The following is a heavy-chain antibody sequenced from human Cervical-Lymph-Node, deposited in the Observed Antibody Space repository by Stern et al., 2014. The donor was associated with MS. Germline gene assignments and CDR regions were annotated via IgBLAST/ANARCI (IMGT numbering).Heavy chain of an antibody. V-gene: IGHV1-18*01. CDR3: ARGLLGSENAFDI. CDR2: ISAYNGNT. CDR1: GYTFTSYG. J-gene: IGHJ3*02. D-gene: IGHD2-15*01. Sequence: VQLVQSGAEVKTPGTSVKVSCKASGYTFTSYGISWVRQAPGPGLQWMGWISAYNGNTNDAQKLQCRVTITTDTSTSTAYMELRSLRSDDTVVYYCARGLLGSENAFDIWGQGTMVTVSS.